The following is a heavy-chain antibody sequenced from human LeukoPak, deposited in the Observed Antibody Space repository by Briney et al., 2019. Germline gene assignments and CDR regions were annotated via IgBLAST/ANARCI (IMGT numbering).Heavy chain of an antibody. J-gene: IGHJ4*02. V-gene: IGHV3-48*03. D-gene: IGHD2-21*02. Sequence: GGSLRLSCAASGFTFSSYEMNWVRQAPGKGLEWVSYISSSGSTIYYADSVKGRFTISRDNAKNSLYLQMNSLRAEDTAVYYCARDIGSDSRGYWGQGTLVTVSS. CDR2: ISSSGSTI. CDR3: ARDIGSDSRGY. CDR1: GFTFSSYE.